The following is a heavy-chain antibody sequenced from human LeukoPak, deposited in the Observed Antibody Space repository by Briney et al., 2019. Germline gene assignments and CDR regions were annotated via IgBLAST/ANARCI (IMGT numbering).Heavy chain of an antibody. CDR2: IIPIFGTA. CDR1: GGTFSSYA. D-gene: IGHD5-12*01. CDR3: ASGGGYSGYDWFDY. J-gene: IGHJ4*02. V-gene: IGHV1-69*13. Sequence: SVKVSCKASGGTFSSYAISWVRQAPGQGLEWMGGIIPIFGTANYALKFQGRVTITADESTSTAYMELSSLRSEDTAVYYCASGGGYSGYDWFDYWGQGTLVTVSS.